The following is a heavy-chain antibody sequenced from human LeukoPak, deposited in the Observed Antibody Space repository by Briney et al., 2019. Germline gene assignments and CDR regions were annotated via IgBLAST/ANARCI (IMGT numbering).Heavy chain of an antibody. J-gene: IGHJ4*02. Sequence: ASVKVSCKASGYTFTGYYMHWVRQAPGQGLEWMGWLNPNSGGTNYAQKFQGRVTMTRDTSISTAYMELSRLRSDDTAVYYCARVEVGDYVWGSYRLWGQGALVTVSS. CDR2: LNPNSGGT. V-gene: IGHV1-2*02. CDR3: ARVEVGDYVWGSYRL. CDR1: GYTFTGYY. D-gene: IGHD3-16*02.